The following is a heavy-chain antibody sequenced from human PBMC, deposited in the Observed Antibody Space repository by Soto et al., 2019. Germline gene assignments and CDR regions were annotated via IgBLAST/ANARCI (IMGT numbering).Heavy chain of an antibody. CDR2: INSDGSST. Sequence: AGGSLRLSCAASGFTFSSYWMHWVRQAPGKGLVWVSRINSDGSSTSYADSVKGRFTISRDNAKNTLYLQMNSLRAEDTAVYYCARYGYDILTGSYYFDYWGQGTLVTVSS. CDR3: ARYGYDILTGSYYFDY. J-gene: IGHJ4*02. CDR1: GFTFSSYW. V-gene: IGHV3-74*01. D-gene: IGHD3-9*01.